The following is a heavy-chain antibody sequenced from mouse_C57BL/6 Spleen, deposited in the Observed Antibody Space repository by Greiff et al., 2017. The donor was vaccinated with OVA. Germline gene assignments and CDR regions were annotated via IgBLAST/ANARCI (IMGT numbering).Heavy chain of an antibody. J-gene: IGHJ4*01. CDR1: GYTFTSYW. CDR2: IDPSDSYT. D-gene: IGHD2-1*01. CDR3: ARPSYYGNGYAMDY. Sequence: QVQLQQPGAELVRPGTSVKLSCKASGYTFTSYWMHWVNQRPGQGLEWIGVIDPSDSYTNYNQKFKGKATLTVDTSSSTAYMQLSSLTSEDSAVYYCARPSYYGNGYAMDYWGQGTSVTVSS. V-gene: IGHV1-59*01.